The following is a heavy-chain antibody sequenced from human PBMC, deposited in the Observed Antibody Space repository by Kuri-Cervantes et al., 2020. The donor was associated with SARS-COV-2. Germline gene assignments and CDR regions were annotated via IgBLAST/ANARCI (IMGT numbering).Heavy chain of an antibody. J-gene: IGHJ4*02. V-gene: IGHV4-34*01. Sequence: SETLSLTCAVYGGSFSGYYWTWIRQPPGKGLEWIGEINHSGSTNYNPSLKSRVTISVDMSKNQLSLKLTSVTAADTAVYYCARELGQNYFDYWGQGTLVTVSS. CDR1: GGSFSGYY. CDR2: INHSGST. D-gene: IGHD3-3*02. CDR3: ARELGQNYFDY.